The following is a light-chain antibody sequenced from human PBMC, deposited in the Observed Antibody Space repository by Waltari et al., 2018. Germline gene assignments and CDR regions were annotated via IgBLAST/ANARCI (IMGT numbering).Light chain of an antibody. J-gene: IGKJ4*01. V-gene: IGKV1-5*01. CDR1: LGVSTW. CDR3: QQYNTYSRT. CDR2: DAA. Sequence: DIQMTQSPSTLPASVGDRVTITCRASLGVSTWLAWYQQKPGKAPKLLIYDAASLESGVPLRFSGSGSGTEFTLTISSLQPDDFATYYCQQYNTYSRTFGGGTKV.